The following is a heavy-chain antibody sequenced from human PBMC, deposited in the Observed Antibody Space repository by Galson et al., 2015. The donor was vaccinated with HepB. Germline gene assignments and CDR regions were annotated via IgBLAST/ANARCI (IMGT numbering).Heavy chain of an antibody. CDR2: ISSSGSTI. Sequence: SLRLSCAASGFTFSDYYMSWLRQAPGKGLEWVSYISSSGSTIYYADSVKGRFTISRDNAKNSLYLQMNSLRAEDTAVYYCARDSQLRVRTYYYYMDVWGKGTTVTVSS. D-gene: IGHD3-10*01. CDR1: GFTFSDYY. V-gene: IGHV3-11*01. J-gene: IGHJ6*03. CDR3: ARDSQLRVRTYYYYMDV.